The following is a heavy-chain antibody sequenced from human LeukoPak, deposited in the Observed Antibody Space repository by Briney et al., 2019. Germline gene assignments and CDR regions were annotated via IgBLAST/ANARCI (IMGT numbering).Heavy chain of an antibody. V-gene: IGHV1-2*02. Sequence: ASVKVSCKASGYTFTGYYMHWVRQAPGQGLEWMGWINPNSGGTNYAQKFQGRVTMTRDTSISTAYMELSSLRSEDTAVYYCARDRRLNDYSNVLWYYYYYMDVWGKGTTVTVSS. CDR2: INPNSGGT. D-gene: IGHD4-11*01. J-gene: IGHJ6*03. CDR1: GYTFTGYY. CDR3: ARDRRLNDYSNVLWYYYYYMDV.